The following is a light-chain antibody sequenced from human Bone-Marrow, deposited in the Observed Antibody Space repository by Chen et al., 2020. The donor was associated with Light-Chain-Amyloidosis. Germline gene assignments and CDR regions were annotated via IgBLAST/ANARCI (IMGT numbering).Light chain of an antibody. Sequence: SYVLTQPSSVSVAPGQTATIACGGNNIGSTSVHWYQQTPGQAPLLVVYDDSDRPSGIPERLSGSNSGNTATLTISRVEAGDEADYDGQVWERSSDRPVFGGGTKLTVL. CDR3: QVWERSSDRPV. CDR2: DDS. V-gene: IGLV3-21*02. CDR1: NIGSTS. J-gene: IGLJ3*02.